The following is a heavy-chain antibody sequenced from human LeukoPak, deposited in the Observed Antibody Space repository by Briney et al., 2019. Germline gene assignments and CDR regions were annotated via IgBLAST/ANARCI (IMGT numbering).Heavy chain of an antibody. CDR1: GFTFSSYA. CDR2: ISGSGGST. CDR3: AKQMYYYDSSGLFDY. Sequence: GGFLRLSCAASGFTFSSYAMSWVRQAPGKGLEWVSAISGSGGSTYYADSVKGRFTISRDNSKNPLYLQMNSLRAEDTAVYYCAKQMYYYDSSGLFDYWGQGTLVTVSS. V-gene: IGHV3-23*01. J-gene: IGHJ4*02. D-gene: IGHD3-22*01.